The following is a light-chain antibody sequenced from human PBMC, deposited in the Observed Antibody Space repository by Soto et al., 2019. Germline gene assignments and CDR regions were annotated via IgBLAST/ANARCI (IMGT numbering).Light chain of an antibody. Sequence: ESVLTQSPGTLSLSAGERATLSCRASQSVSSNYLAWYQQKPGQAPRLLIYGASTRATGIPDRFSGSGSGTDVTLSISRLEPEDFAVYYCQQFGGSSYSFGQGTKLEIK. CDR1: QSVSSNY. CDR2: GAS. V-gene: IGKV3-20*01. J-gene: IGKJ2*03. CDR3: QQFGGSSYS.